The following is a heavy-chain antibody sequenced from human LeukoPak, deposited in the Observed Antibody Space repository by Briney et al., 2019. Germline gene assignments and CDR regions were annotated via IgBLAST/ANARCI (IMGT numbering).Heavy chain of an antibody. CDR2: IIPILAIA. Sequence: GASVKVSCKASGGTFSSYTITWVRQAPGQGLEWMGRIIPILAIADYAQKFQGRVTITADRSTSTAYMELSRLRTEDTAVYYCARARPFYYDSSGYYYDLGYWGQGTLATVSS. V-gene: IGHV1-69*02. J-gene: IGHJ4*02. D-gene: IGHD3-22*01. CDR3: ARARPFYYDSSGYYYDLGY. CDR1: GGTFSSYT.